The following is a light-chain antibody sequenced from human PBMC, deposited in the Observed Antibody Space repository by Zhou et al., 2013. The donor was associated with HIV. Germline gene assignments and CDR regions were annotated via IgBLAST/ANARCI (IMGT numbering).Light chain of an antibody. CDR3: QQYGTSPQS. J-gene: IGKJ3*01. V-gene: IGKV3-20*01. CDR2: GAS. CDR1: QSVSSSY. Sequence: EIVLTQSPGTLSLSPGERATLSCRASQSVSSSYFAWYQQKPGQAPRLLIYGASTRATGIPDRFSGSGSGTDFTLTISRLEPEDFAVYYCQQYGTSPQSFGPGTTVDIK.